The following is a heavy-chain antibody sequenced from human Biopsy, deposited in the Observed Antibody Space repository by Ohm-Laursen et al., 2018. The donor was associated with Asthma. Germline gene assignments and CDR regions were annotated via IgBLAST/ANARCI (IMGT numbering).Heavy chain of an antibody. Sequence: SETLSLTCTVSGGSLSSGPYYWSWVRQHPGKGLEWIGYINYSGSTFYSPSLESRVTVSVDTSKNQFSLKLSSVTAADTAVYYCARDLSGYCTSSACYGFDSWGQGTLVNISS. V-gene: IGHV4-31*03. J-gene: IGHJ5*01. CDR3: ARDLSGYCTSSACYGFDS. CDR2: INYSGST. D-gene: IGHD2-8*01. CDR1: GGSLSSGPYY.